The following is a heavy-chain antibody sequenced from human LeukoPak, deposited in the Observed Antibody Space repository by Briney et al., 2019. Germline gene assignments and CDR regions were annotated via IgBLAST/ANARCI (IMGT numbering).Heavy chain of an antibody. D-gene: IGHD3-10*01. V-gene: IGHV3-30-3*01. Sequence: GGSLRLSCAASGFTFSSYAMHWVRQAPGKGLEWVAVISYDGSNKYYADSVKGRFTISRDNSKNTLYLQMNSLRAEDTAVYYCARITMVRGDHFDYWGQGTLVTVSS. J-gene: IGHJ4*02. CDR2: ISYDGSNK. CDR1: GFTFSSYA. CDR3: ARITMVRGDHFDY.